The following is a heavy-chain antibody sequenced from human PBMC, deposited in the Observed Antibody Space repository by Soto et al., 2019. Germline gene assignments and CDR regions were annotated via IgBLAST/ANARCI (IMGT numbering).Heavy chain of an antibody. D-gene: IGHD6-19*01. CDR2: ISGSGGST. CDR1: GFTFSSYA. V-gene: IGHV3-23*01. CDR3: AKNRIGGGWYFGANYYYYGMDV. Sequence: GGSLRLSCAASGFTFSSYAMSWVRQAPGEGLEWVSAISGSGGSTYYADSVKGRFTISRDNSKNTLYLQMNSLRAEDTAVYYCAKNRIGGGWYFGANYYYYGMDVWGQGTTVTVSS. J-gene: IGHJ6*02.